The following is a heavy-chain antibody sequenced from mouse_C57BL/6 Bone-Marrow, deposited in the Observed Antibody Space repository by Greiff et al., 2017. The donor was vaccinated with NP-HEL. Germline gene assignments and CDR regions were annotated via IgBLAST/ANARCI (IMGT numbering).Heavy chain of an antibody. J-gene: IGHJ1*03. D-gene: IGHD1-1*01. CDR2: IWSGGST. CDR1: GFSLTSYG. CDR3: AKKMGSYWYFDV. V-gene: IGHV2-4*01. Sequence: VQRVESGPGLVQPSQSLSITCTVSGFSLTSYGVHWVRQPPGKGLEWLGVIWSGGSTDYNAAFISRLSISKDNSKSQVFFKMNSLQADDTAIYYCAKKMGSYWYFDVWGTGTTVTVSS.